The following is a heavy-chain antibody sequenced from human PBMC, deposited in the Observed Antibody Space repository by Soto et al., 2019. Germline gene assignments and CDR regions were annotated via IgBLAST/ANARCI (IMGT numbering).Heavy chain of an antibody. CDR2: ISGSGGST. V-gene: IGHV3-23*01. D-gene: IGHD3-9*01. CDR1: GFTFSSYA. CDR3: ATDTVLRYFDWLLVDAFDI. J-gene: IGHJ3*02. Sequence: EVQLLESGGGLVQPGGSLRLSCAASGFTFSSYAMSWVRQAPGKGLECVSAISGSGGSTYYADSVKGRFTISRDNSKNTLYLQMNSLRAEDTAVYYCATDTVLRYFDWLLVDAFDIWGQGTMVTVSS.